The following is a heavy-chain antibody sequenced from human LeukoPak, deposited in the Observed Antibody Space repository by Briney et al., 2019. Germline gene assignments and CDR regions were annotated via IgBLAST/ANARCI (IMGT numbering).Heavy chain of an antibody. CDR2: INDDGSDT. V-gene: IGHV3-74*01. CDR3: VRGGPSTWS. CDR1: GFTFSSYW. J-gene: IGHJ5*02. D-gene: IGHD2-15*01. Sequence: GGSLRLSCAASGFTFSSYWMHWVRQAPGKGPVWVSRINDDGSDTTYADSVKGRFTISRDDAKNMLFLQMNSLRAEDTAVYYCVRGGPSTWSWGQGTLVTVSP.